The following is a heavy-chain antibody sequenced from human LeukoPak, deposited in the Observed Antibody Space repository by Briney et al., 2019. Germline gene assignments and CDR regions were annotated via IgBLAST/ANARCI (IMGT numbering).Heavy chain of an antibody. CDR1: GYTLTSYA. J-gene: IGHJ6*02. CDR3: ARASCSGGSCYSESGMDV. V-gene: IGHV7-4-1*01. D-gene: IGHD2-15*01. CDR2: INTNTGNP. Sequence: AASVKVSCKASGYTLTSYAMNWVRQAPGQGLEWMGWINTNTGNPTYAQGFTGRFVFSLDTSVSTAYLQIGSLKAEDTAVYYCARASCSGGSCYSESGMDVWGQGTTVTVSS.